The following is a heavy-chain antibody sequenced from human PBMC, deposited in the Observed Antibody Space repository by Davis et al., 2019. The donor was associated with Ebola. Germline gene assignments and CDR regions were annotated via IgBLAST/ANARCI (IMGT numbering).Heavy chain of an antibody. CDR1: GYTFTNYY. V-gene: IGHV1-46*01. J-gene: IGHJ4*02. CDR3: ARERNSLGSDF. D-gene: IGHD5-18*01. CDR2: INPNDGRT. Sequence: AASVKVSCKASGYTFTNYYMHWVRQAPGQGLEWMGMINPNDGRTIYAQTFQGRVTMSRDTSRTTAYMELSSLTSEDTAVYFCARERNSLGSDFWGQGTLISVSS.